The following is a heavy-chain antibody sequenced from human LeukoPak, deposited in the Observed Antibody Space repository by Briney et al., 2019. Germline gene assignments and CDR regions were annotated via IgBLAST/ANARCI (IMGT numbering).Heavy chain of an antibody. Sequence: GGSLRLSCAASGFTFSSYGMHWVRQAPGKGLEGVAFIRYDGSNKYYADSVKGRFTISRDNSEHTLYLQMNSLRAEDTAVYYCAKADTITIYYYYYYMDVWGKGTTVTVSS. D-gene: IGHD5-12*01. CDR1: GFTFSSYG. J-gene: IGHJ6*03. V-gene: IGHV3-30*02. CDR3: AKADTITIYYYYYYMDV. CDR2: IRYDGSNK.